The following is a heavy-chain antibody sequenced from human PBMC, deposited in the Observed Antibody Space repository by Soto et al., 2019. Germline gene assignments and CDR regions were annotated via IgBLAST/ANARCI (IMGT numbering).Heavy chain of an antibody. CDR1: GFTFSDYA. Sequence: GGSLRLSCDASGFTFSDYAMSWVRQAPGKGLEWVAVISYDGSNKYYADSVKGRFTISRDNSKNTLYLQMNSLRAEDTAVYYCARHDSSGYYFTQPPFFWGQGTLVTVSS. CDR2: ISYDGSNK. V-gene: IGHV3-30-3*01. CDR3: ARHDSSGYYFTQPPFF. D-gene: IGHD3-22*01. J-gene: IGHJ4*02.